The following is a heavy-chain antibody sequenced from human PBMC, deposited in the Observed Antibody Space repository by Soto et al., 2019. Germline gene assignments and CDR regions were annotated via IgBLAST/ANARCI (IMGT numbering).Heavy chain of an antibody. CDR3: ARTHSGSYSDY. J-gene: IGHJ4*02. CDR2: NYWDDDK. CDR1: GFSLSTSGVG. Sequence: QITLKESGPTLVKPTQTLTLTCTFSGFSLSTSGVGVGWIRQPPGKALEWLALNYWDDDKRNSPSLKSRLTIIKDTAKIQVVLTMTNMDPVDTATYYCARTHSGSYSDYWGQGTLVTVSS. V-gene: IGHV2-5*02. D-gene: IGHD1-26*01.